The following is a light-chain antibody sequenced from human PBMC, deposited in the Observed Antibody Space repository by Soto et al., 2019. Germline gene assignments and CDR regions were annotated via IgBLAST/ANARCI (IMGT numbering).Light chain of an antibody. CDR3: QHYNSYSEA. V-gene: IGKV1-5*03. CDR2: KAS. CDR1: QTISSW. Sequence: DIQMTQSPSTLSGSVGDRVTITCRASQTISSWLAWYQQKPGKAPKLLIYKASTLKSGVPSRFSGSGSGTEFTLTISRLQTDDCATYYCQHYNSYSEAFGQGTKVDIK. J-gene: IGKJ1*01.